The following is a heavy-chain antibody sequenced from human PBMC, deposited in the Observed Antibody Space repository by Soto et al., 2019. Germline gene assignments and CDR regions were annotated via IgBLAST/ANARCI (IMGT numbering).Heavy chain of an antibody. CDR2: TFYRSNWYT. CDR3: ARLIGNSWLDS. J-gene: IGHJ5*01. CDR1: GDSVSTNSAT. D-gene: IGHD2-8*01. V-gene: IGHV6-1*01. Sequence: QIHLQQSGPGLVKPSQTLSLTCAISGDSVSTNSATWDWIRQSPSRGLEWLGRTFYRSNWYTDYAVSVKGRITISPDTSNSQLSLQLSSVTPDDTAVYYCARLIGNSWLDSWGQGTLVTVSS.